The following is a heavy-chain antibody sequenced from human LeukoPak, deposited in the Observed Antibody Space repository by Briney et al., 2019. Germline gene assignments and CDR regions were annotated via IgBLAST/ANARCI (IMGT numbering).Heavy chain of an antibody. D-gene: IGHD3-22*01. CDR1: GYTFTSYA. J-gene: IGHJ4*02. CDR3: AREPLGTMIYRLDY. Sequence: GASVKVSCKASGYTFTSYAMNWVRQAPGQGLEWMGWINTNTGNPTYAQGFTGRFVFSLDTSVSTAYLQISSLKAEDTAVYYCAREPLGTMIYRLDYWGQGTLVTVSS. CDR2: INTNTGNP. V-gene: IGHV7-4-1*02.